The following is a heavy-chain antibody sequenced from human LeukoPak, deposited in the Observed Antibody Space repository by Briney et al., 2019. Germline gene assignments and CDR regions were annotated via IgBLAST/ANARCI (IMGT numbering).Heavy chain of an antibody. CDR1: GFTVSSNY. D-gene: IGHD6-19*01. V-gene: IGHV3-53*01. J-gene: IGHJ4*02. CDR2: IYSGGST. CDR3: ARAVAGTGRDY. Sequence: GGSLRLSCAASGFTVSSNYMSWVRQAPGKGLEWVSVIYSGGSTYYADSVKGRFTISRDNSKNTLYLQMNSLRDEDTAVYYCARAVAGTGRDYWGQGTLVTVSS.